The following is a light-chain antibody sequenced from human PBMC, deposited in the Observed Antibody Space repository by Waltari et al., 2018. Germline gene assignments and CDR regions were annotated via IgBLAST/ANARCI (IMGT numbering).Light chain of an antibody. CDR1: SNDVGAYNS. CDR3: SSQSSNDVVL. Sequence: QSALTQPASVSGSPGQSVTIFCAGTSNDVGAYNSFSWYQEHPGQAPRVIIYDVSERPSGVSDRFSGSKSGNTASLTISGLQAEDEADYYCSSQSSNDVVLFGGGTKLTVL. V-gene: IGLV2-14*01. CDR2: DVS. J-gene: IGLJ2*01.